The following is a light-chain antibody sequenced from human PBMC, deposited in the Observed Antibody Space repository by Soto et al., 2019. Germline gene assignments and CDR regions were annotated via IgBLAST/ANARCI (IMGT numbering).Light chain of an antibody. J-gene: IGKJ1*01. CDR2: ASS. Sequence: DVQMTQSPSSLSASVGDSVTITCRSSQTVKTYLNWYQHKPGKAPHLLIYASSRLQTGVASRFSVRGSGTYFSLTISSLQPEDFATYYCQQTSTTPGTFGQGTKVEIK. CDR1: QTVKTY. CDR3: QQTSTTPGT. V-gene: IGKV1-39*01.